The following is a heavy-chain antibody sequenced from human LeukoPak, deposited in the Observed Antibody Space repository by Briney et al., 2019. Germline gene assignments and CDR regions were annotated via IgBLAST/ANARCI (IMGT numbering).Heavy chain of an antibody. Sequence: PGGSLRLSCATTGFIFNNFVMHWVRQAPGKGLEWVALMPYDGSDKYYADSVKGRFTISRDNSKNTLYLQMNSLRVEDTAIYYCARDLKMKYCDFWGQGTLVTVPS. CDR1: GFIFNNFV. CDR2: MPYDGSDK. V-gene: IGHV3-33*05. CDR3: ARDLKMKYCDF. D-gene: IGHD5-24*01. J-gene: IGHJ4*02.